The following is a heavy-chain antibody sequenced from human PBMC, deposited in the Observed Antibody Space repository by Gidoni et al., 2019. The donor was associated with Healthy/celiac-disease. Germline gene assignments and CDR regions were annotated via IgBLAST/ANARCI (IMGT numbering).Heavy chain of an antibody. Sequence: VQLGQPGAEATTPGESLKISWKGSGYSFISYWVGWARQIPGKGVEWMGIIYPVDANTKYSPSFQGQVTISADKSISIAYLQWSSLKASDTAMYYCARLDGIAVAGTVDYWGQGTLVTVSA. V-gene: IGHV5-51*03. CDR2: IYPVDANT. CDR1: GYSFISYW. D-gene: IGHD6-19*01. CDR3: ARLDGIAVAGTVDY. J-gene: IGHJ4*02.